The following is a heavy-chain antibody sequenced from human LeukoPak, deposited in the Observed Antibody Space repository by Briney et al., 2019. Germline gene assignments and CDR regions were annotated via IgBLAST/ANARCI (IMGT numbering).Heavy chain of an antibody. Sequence: ASVKVSCKASGYTFTSYGISWVRQAPGQGLEWMGWISAYNGNTNYAQKLQGRVTMTTDTSTSTAYMELRSLRSDDTAVYYCARDLYCSGGSCYSWFDPWGQGTLVTVSS. D-gene: IGHD2-15*01. CDR1: GYTFTSYG. CDR2: ISAYNGNT. J-gene: IGHJ5*02. V-gene: IGHV1-18*01. CDR3: ARDLYCSGGSCYSWFDP.